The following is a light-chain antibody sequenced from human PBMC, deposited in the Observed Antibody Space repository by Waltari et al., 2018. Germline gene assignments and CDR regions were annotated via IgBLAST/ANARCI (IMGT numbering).Light chain of an antibody. J-gene: IGLJ3*02. V-gene: IGLV4-69*01. CDR2: FNSDGSH. CDR1: SGHTTNI. CDR3: QTGGHGTWV. Sequence: QLVLTQSPSASASLGASVKLTCTLSSGHTTNIIAWLQQKPEKGPRYLMKFNSDGSHNKGVGIPDRFSGSRSGAERYLTISSLQSEDEADYYCQTGGHGTWVFGGGTRLTVL.